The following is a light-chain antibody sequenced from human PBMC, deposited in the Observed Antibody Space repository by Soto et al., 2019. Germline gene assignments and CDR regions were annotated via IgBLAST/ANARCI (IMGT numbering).Light chain of an antibody. V-gene: IGLV2-14*01. CDR1: GSDVYVYNY. Sequence: QSVLTQPASVSGSPGQSITISCTGSGSDVYVYNYVSWYQQHPGKAPKLMIYEVSNRPSGVSNRFSGSKSGNTASLTISGLQAEDEADYYCSSYTSSSTSYVFGTGTKLTVL. CDR3: SSYTSSSTSYV. CDR2: EVS. J-gene: IGLJ1*01.